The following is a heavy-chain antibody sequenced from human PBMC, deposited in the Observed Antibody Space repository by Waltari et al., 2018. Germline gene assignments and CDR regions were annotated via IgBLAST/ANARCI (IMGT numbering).Heavy chain of an antibody. CDR1: GGSISTGTYY. Sequence: QVQLQESGPGLVKPSETLSLTCTVSGGSISTGTYYWSWIRQPAGKGLEWIGRVYTAGSTKYNPSRKSRVSRAVDTSKNRFSLRLISVTAEDTAVYYCARGGFAGTLGFDPWGQGTLVTVSS. CDR3: ARGGFAGTLGFDP. J-gene: IGHJ5*02. D-gene: IGHD1-1*01. CDR2: VYTAGST. V-gene: IGHV4-61*02.